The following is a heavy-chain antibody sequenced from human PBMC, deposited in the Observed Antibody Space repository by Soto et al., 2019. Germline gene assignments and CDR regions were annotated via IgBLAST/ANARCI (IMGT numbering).Heavy chain of an antibody. D-gene: IGHD5-18*01. V-gene: IGHV4-59*08. CDR1: GGSIGSYY. CDR2: IYYSGST. Sequence: ASETLSLTCTVSGGSIGSYYWSWIRQPPGKGLEWIGYIYYSGSTNYNPSLKSRVTISVDTSKNQFSLKLSSVTAADTAVYYCARFGPQYSYGVYYYYYMDVWGKGTTVTVSS. CDR3: ARFGPQYSYGVYYYYYMDV. J-gene: IGHJ6*03.